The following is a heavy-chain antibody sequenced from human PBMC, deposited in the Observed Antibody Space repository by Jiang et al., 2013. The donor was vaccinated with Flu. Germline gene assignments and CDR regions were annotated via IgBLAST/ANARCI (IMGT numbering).Heavy chain of an antibody. Sequence: LLKPSETLSLNCIVSGDSLRSGSLYWGWFRQPPGRAWSGLGPSLLMGPPITLRPSRIESPCPLDRSNNHFTLLLTSVTAADTAIYFCGATGMGISFDLWGQGTLISVSS. D-gene: IGHD7-27*01. CDR2: SLLMGPP. J-gene: IGHJ4*02. CDR3: GATGMGISFDL. V-gene: IGHV4-39*02. CDR1: GDSLRSGSLY.